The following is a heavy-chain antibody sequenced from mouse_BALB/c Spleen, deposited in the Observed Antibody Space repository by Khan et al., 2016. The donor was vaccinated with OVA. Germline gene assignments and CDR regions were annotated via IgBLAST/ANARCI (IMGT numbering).Heavy chain of an antibody. CDR3: VRGGITTGYFDY. V-gene: IGHV1-87*01. CDR2: IYPGDGNT. D-gene: IGHD1-1*01. CDR1: GYTFTGYW. Sequence: QVQLQQSGTELARPGASVNLSCKASGYTFTGYWMQWVKQRPGQGLEWIGAIYPGDGNTRYTQKFKGKATLTADKSSSTAYMQLSSLASEDSAVYYCVRGGITTGYFDYWGQGTTLTVSS. J-gene: IGHJ2*01.